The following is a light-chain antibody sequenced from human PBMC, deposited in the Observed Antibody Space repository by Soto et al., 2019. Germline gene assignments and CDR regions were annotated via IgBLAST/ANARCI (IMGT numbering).Light chain of an antibody. CDR2: WAS. CDR1: RGVLYSSNNRNY. J-gene: IGKJ3*01. V-gene: IGKV4-1*01. CDR3: QQFYSTPFT. Sequence: DIVMTQSPDSLAVSLGERATINCKSSRGVLYSSNNRNYLAWYQQKPGQPPKLLIYWASTRESGVPDRFRGSGSGTDFTLTISSLQAEDVAVYYCQQFYSTPFTFGPGTKVDIK.